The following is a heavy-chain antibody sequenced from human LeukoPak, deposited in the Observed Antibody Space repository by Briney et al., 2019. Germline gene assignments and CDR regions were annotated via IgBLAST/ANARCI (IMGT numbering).Heavy chain of an antibody. CDR1: GGSISSYY. J-gene: IGHJ6*02. CDR3: ARDRCSGGSCYPHGMDV. V-gene: IGHV4-59*01. CDR2: IYYSGST. Sequence: SDTLPLTCTVSGGSISSYYWSWIRQPPGKGLEWIGYIYYSGSTNYNPSLKSRVTISVDTSKNQFSLKLSSVTAADTAVYYCARDRCSGGSCYPHGMDVWGQGTTVTVSS. D-gene: IGHD2-15*01.